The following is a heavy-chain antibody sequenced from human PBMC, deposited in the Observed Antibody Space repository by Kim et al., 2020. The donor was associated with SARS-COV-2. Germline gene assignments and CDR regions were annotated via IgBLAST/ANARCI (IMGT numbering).Heavy chain of an antibody. V-gene: IGHV1-18*01. J-gene: IGHJ4*02. CDR2: ISAYNGNT. CDR3: ARDRLPLVGYYDSSGYLDY. D-gene: IGHD3-22*01. CDR1: GYTFTSYG. Sequence: ASVKVSCKASGYTFTSYGISWVRQAPGQGLEWMGWISAYNGNTNYAQKLQGRVTMTTDTSTSTAYMELRSLRSDDTAVYYCARDRLPLVGYYDSSGYLDYWGQGTLVTVSS.